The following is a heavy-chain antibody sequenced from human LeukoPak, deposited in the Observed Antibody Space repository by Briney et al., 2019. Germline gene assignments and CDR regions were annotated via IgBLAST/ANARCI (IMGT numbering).Heavy chain of an antibody. D-gene: IGHD5-12*01. V-gene: IGHV3-30*02. Sequence: GGSLRLSSAASGFTFSSYGMHWVRQAPGKGLEWVAFIRYEGSNKYYAASVKGRFTISRDNSKNTLYLQMNSLRAEDTAVYYCTKDLGSGYDSEAFDIWGQGTMVTVSS. CDR1: GFTFSSYG. CDR3: TKDLGSGYDSEAFDI. CDR2: IRYEGSNK. J-gene: IGHJ3*02.